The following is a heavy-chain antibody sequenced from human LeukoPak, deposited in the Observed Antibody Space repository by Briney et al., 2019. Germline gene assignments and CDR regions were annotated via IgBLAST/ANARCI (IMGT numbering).Heavy chain of an antibody. J-gene: IGHJ6*02. CDR3: ARARSSGWSHYYYGMDV. D-gene: IGHD6-19*01. CDR2: IFYAGST. Sequence: SDTLSLTCAVSGYSISSNHWWGWIRQPPGKGLEWIGYIFYAGSTYYNPSLKSRVTISVDTSKNQFSLKLSSVTAADTAVYYCARARSSGWSHYYYGMDVWGQGTTVTVSS. CDR1: GYSISSNHW. V-gene: IGHV4-28*03.